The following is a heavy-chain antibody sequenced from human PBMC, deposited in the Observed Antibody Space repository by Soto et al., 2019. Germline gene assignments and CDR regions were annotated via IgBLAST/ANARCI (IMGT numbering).Heavy chain of an antibody. CDR1: GFTFGTTD. CDR2: IDGSGGIT. Sequence: QLLQSGGGLVQPGVSLTLSCAASGFTFGTTDMSWVRQAPGEGLEWVSTIDGSGGITYYADSVKGRFTISRDNSRNTVYLQMTSLRGDDTALYYCVTNSGWFNTWGQGALVTVSS. J-gene: IGHJ5*02. D-gene: IGHD3-10*01. V-gene: IGHV3-23*01. CDR3: VTNSGWFNT.